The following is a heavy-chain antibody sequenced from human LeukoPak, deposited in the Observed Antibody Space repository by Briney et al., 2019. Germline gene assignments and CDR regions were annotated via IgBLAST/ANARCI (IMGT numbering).Heavy chain of an antibody. D-gene: IGHD3-22*01. V-gene: IGHV3-43*01. Sequence: GGSLRLSCAASGFTFDDYIMHWVRQAPGKGLEWVSLISWDGDTTYYADSVKGRFTISRDNSKNSLYLLMNSLTTEDTALYYCAKARGLIGGAFDIWGRGTMVTVSS. CDR2: ISWDGDTT. CDR3: AKARGLIGGAFDI. J-gene: IGHJ3*02. CDR1: GFTFDDYI.